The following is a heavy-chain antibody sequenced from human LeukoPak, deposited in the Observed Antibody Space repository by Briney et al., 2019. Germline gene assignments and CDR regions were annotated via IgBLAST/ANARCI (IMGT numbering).Heavy chain of an antibody. CDR3: ARMITVTTFYFDY. D-gene: IGHD4-17*01. CDR1: GDSLSSYY. J-gene: IGHJ4*02. CDR2: IYTTGST. Sequence: KPSETLSLTCTVSGDSLSSYYWSWIRQPAGKGLQWIGRIYTTGSTNYNPSLKSRVTMSVDTSKNQFSLKLTSVTAADTAVYYCARMITVTTFYFDYWGQGTLVTVSS. V-gene: IGHV4-4*07.